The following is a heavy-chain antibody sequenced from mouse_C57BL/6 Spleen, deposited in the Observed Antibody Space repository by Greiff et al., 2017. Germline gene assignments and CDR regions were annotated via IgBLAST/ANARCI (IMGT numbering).Heavy chain of an antibody. V-gene: IGHV1-72*01. J-gene: IGHJ3*01. CDR2: IDPNSGGT. CDR1: GYTFTSYW. D-gene: IGHD2-4*01. CDR3: ARDDYALGFGY. Sequence: QVQLQQPGAELVKPGASVKLSCKASGYTFTSYWMHWVKQRPGRGLEWIGRIDPNSGGTKYNEKFKSKATLTVDKPSSTAYMQVSSLTSEDSAVYYCARDDYALGFGYWGQGTLVTVSA.